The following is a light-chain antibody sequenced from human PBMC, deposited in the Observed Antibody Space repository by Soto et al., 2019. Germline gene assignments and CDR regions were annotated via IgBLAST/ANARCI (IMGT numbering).Light chain of an antibody. CDR2: GAS. J-gene: IGKJ5*01. CDR1: QSVSSN. V-gene: IGKV3-15*01. CDR3: QHYDNWTIT. Sequence: EIVMTQSPATPSLSPGERATLSCRASQSVSSNLALYQQKPGQAPRFLIYGASTRATGFPARFSGSTSGTECPITISSLKHEDGAMYYCQHYDNWTITFGQGTRLEIK.